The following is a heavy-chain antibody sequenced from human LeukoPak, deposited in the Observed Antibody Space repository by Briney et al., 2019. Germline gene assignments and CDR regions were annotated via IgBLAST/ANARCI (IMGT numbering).Heavy chain of an antibody. V-gene: IGHV3-11*04. CDR3: ARDRGSIKTYYYYMDV. CDR1: GFTFSDYY. D-gene: IGHD3-16*01. Sequence: GGSLRLSCAASGFTFSDYYMSWIRQAPGKGLEWVSYISSSGSTIYYADSVKGRFTISRDNAKNSLYLQMNSLRAEDTAVYYCARDRGSIKTYYYYMDVWGQGTMVTVSS. CDR2: ISSSGSTI. J-gene: IGHJ6*03.